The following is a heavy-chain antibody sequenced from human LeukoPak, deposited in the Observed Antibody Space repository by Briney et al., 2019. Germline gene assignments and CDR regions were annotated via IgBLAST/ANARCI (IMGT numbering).Heavy chain of an antibody. D-gene: IGHD1-26*01. Sequence: SETLSLTRTVSGLPICSQFWIWIRQPPGKGLEWIGYIYYSGSTNYNPSLKSRVTISVDTSKNQFSLKLSSGTAADTAVYYCARSGSYGGHFDNWGQGALVTVSS. CDR2: IYYSGST. V-gene: IGHV4-59*08. CDR1: GLPICSQF. J-gene: IGHJ4*01. CDR3: ARSGSYGGHFDN.